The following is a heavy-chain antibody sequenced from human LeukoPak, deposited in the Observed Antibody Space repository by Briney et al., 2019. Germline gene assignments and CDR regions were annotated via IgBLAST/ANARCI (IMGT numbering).Heavy chain of an antibody. V-gene: IGHV3-74*01. J-gene: IGHJ4*02. CDR1: GFSFSDYK. CDR2: ISDDGSNT. Sequence: GGSLRLSCVASGFSFSDYKMYWVRQAPGKGLVWVSRISDDGSNTNYADSVKGRFTISRDNAKNTLYLQMSSLRAEDTAVYYCARVTGWSPPDYWGQGTLVTVSS. CDR3: ARVTGWSPPDY. D-gene: IGHD6-19*01.